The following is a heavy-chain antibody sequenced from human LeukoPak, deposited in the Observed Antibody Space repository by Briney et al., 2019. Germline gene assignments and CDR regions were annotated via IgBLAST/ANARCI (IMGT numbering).Heavy chain of an antibody. CDR2: IKQDGREE. CDR1: GFTFGDYS. D-gene: IGHD3-22*01. V-gene: IGHV3-7*01. CDR3: ARDGDVVGTTAYYFDY. Sequence: GGSLRLSCSASGFTFGDYSMSWFRQAPGKGLEWVANIKQDGREEYYVDSVQGRFTISRDNAKNSLYLQMNSLRAEDTAVYYCARDGDVVGTTAYYFDYWGQGTLVTVSS. J-gene: IGHJ4*02.